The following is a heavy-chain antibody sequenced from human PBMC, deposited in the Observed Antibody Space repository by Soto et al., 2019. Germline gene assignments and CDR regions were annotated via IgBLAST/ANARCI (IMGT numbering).Heavy chain of an antibody. CDR1: GGSINSNNYY. D-gene: IGHD2-15*01. V-gene: IGHV4-39*02. Sequence: SETLSLTCTVSGGSINSNNYYWAWIRQPPGKGLAWTASIYYDGSTYYNPSLKGRVSISVDTSKNHFSLKLSSATAADTAVYYCAKVVVAATRHTDFDSWGQGTLVTVSS. J-gene: IGHJ4*02. CDR2: IYYDGST. CDR3: AKVVVAATRHTDFDS.